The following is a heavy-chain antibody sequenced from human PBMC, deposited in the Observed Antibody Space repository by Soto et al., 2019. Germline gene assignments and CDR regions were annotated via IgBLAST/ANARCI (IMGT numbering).Heavy chain of an antibody. CDR2: ISGNGRKT. Sequence: PGGSLRLSCVASGFTFNSYAMSWVRQAPGKGLEWVSGISGNGRKTPYADSVKGRFTISRDNSKNTLYLQMNSLRAEDTAVYYCAKGGYCSGGSCYLHWFDPWGQGTLVTVSS. V-gene: IGHV3-23*01. CDR3: AKGGYCSGGSCYLHWFDP. CDR1: GFTFNSYA. D-gene: IGHD2-15*01. J-gene: IGHJ5*02.